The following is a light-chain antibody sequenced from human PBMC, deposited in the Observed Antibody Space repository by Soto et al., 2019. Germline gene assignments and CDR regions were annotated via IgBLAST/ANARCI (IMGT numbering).Light chain of an antibody. CDR1: QSVSSY. CDR3: QQRSSWPLT. CDR2: DAS. V-gene: IGKV3-11*02. J-gene: IGKJ4*01. Sequence: GLTQKQATLPLSPGESGTLSCRASQSVSSYLAWYQQKPGQAPRLLIYDASNRATGIPARFSGSGSGRDLTLTISGLEPEDFAVYYCQQRSSWPLTFGGGTKVDIK.